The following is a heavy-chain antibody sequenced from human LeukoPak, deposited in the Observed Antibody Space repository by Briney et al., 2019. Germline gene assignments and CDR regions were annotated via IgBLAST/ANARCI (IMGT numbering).Heavy chain of an antibody. V-gene: IGHV3-66*04. CDR2: IYSGGST. D-gene: IGHD3-16*02. CDR1: GFTVSSNY. CDR3: ARHTYDYVWGSYRPPWYFDY. J-gene: IGHJ4*02. Sequence: GGSLRLSCAASGFTVSSNYMSWVRQAPGKGLEWVSVIYSGGSTYYADSVKGRFTISRDNSKNTLYLQMNSLRAEDTAVYYCARHTYDYVWGSYRPPWYFDYWGQGTLVTVSS.